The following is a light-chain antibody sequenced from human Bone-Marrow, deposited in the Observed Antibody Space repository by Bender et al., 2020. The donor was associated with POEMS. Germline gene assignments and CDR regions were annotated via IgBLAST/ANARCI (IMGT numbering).Light chain of an antibody. CDR2: GNN. V-gene: IGLV3-19*01. CDR3: SSRDFSGNPVVL. CDR1: TLRNYY. J-gene: IGLJ2*01. Sequence: SSELTQDPAMSVALGQTVTITCQGDTLRNYYAFWYQQKPGQAPLLVIYGNNNRPSGIPARFSASNSGNTGSLTILGAQAEDEADYYCSSRDFSGNPVVLFGGGTRLTVL.